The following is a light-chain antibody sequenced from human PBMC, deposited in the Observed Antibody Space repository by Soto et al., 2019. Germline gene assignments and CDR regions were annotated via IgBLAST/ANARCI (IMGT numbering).Light chain of an antibody. V-gene: IGLV1-40*01. CDR1: SSNIGAGYD. Sequence: QSVLTQPPSVSGAPGQRVTISCTGSSSNIGAGYDVHWYQQLPGTAPKLLIYGNSNRPSGVPDRFSGSKSGTSASLAITGLQAEDEADYYCQSYDSSLSAPVFGTGNKVTVL. J-gene: IGLJ1*01. CDR2: GNS. CDR3: QSYDSSLSAPV.